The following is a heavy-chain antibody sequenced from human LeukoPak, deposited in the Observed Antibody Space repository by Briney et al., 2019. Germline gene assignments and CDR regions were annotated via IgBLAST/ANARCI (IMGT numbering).Heavy chain of an antibody. D-gene: IGHD1-26*01. CDR1: GGTFSSYA. V-gene: IGHV1-69*05. CDR2: IIPIFGTA. Sequence: SVKVSCKASGGTFSSYAISWVRQAPGQGLEWMGGIIPIFGTANYAQKFQGRVTMTRDTSTSTVYMGLSSLRSEDTAVYYCARRGVGASVNFDYWGQGTLVTVSS. CDR3: ARRGVGASVNFDY. J-gene: IGHJ4*02.